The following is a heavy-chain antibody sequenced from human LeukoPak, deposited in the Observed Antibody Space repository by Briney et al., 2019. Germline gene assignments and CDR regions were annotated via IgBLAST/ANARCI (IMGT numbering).Heavy chain of an antibody. V-gene: IGHV4-34*01. CDR3: AREDGGFDY. CDR2: INHGGST. J-gene: IGHJ4*02. Sequence: PSETLSLTCAVYGGSFSGYYWSWIRQPPGKGLEWIGEINHGGSTNYNPSLKSRVTISVDTSKNQFSLKLSSVTAADTAVYYCAREDGGFDYWGQGTLVTVSS. CDR1: GGSFSGYY. D-gene: IGHD3-16*01.